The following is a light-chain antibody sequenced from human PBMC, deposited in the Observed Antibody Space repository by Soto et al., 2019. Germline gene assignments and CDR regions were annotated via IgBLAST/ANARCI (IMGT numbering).Light chain of an antibody. CDR2: AAS. J-gene: IGKJ1*01. CDR3: QQRSNWPWT. CDR1: QSVSSY. V-gene: IGKV3-11*01. Sequence: EIVLTQSPATLSLSPGERATLFCWASQSVSSYLAWYQHKPGQAPRLLIYAASNRASGIPARFSGSGSGTDFTLTISSLEPEDFAVYYCQQRSNWPWTFGQGTKVEIK.